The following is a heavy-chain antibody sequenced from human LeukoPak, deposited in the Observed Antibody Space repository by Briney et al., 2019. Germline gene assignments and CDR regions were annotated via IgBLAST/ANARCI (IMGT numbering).Heavy chain of an antibody. CDR1: GFTFSSYA. J-gene: IGHJ4*02. CDR3: ADPRFDY. Sequence: GGSLRLSCAASGFTFSSYAMHWVRQAPGKGLEYVSAISSNGGSTYYANSVKGRFTISRDNSKNTLYLQMNSLRAEDTAVYYCADPRFDYRGQGTLVTVSS. CDR2: ISSNGGST. V-gene: IGHV3-64*01.